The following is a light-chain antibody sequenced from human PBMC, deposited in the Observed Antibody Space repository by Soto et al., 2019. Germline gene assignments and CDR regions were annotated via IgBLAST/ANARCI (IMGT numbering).Light chain of an antibody. CDR2: DAS. J-gene: IGKJ5*01. Sequence: IVLTQSPATLSLFPGERATLSCRASQSVSSSSLAWYQQRPGQAPRLLIYDASTRATGIPDRFSGSGSGPEYTLTISRLEPEDFAVYSCQQYGFSPISFGQGTRLEI. CDR3: QQYGFSPIS. V-gene: IGKV3-20*01. CDR1: QSVSSSS.